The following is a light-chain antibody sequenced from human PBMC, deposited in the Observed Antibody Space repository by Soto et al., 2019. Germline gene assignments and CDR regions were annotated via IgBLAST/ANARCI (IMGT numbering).Light chain of an antibody. CDR2: DAS. CDR1: QSLLYGDGKTY. CDR3: MLRTLVPIT. Sequence: VLTQAPLSLSVTPGQPASMSCKSSQSLLYGDGKTYLYWYLQRPGQPPQLLIYDASNRFSGVPDRFSGSGSGTDFTLKIILVEAEDVRVYNCMLRTLVPITFCHLTRLEI. J-gene: IGKJ5*01. V-gene: IGKV2D-29*01.